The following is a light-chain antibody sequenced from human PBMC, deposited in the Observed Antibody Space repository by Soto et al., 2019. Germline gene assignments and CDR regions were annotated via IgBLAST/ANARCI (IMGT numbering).Light chain of an antibody. J-gene: IGLJ2*01. V-gene: IGLV1-51*01. CDR2: DNN. CDR3: RTWDSRLSGGV. Sequence: QSVLTQPPSVSAAPGQKVTISCSGSISNIGNNYVSWYQHLPGTAPKLLIYDNNKRPSGIPDRFSGSKSGTSATLDIIGLQTGDEADYYCRTWDSRLSGGVFGGGTKLTVL. CDR1: ISNIGNNY.